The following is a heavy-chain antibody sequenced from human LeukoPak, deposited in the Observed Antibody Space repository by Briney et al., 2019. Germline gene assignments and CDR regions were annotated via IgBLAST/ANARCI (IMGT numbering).Heavy chain of an antibody. V-gene: IGHV5-51*01. D-gene: IGHD6-19*01. CDR1: GYKFTNYW. Sequence: GESLKISCKGSGYKFTNYWIVWVRQMPGKGLEWMGIIYPGDSDTRYSPSFQGQVTISADKSISTAYLQWSSLKASDTAMYYCARQAAYSSGWSTGDYWGQGTLVTVSS. J-gene: IGHJ4*02. CDR3: ARQAAYSSGWSTGDY. CDR2: IYPGDSDT.